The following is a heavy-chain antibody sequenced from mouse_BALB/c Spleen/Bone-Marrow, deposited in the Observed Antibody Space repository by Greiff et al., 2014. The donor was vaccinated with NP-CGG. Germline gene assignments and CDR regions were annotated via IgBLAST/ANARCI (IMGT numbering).Heavy chain of an antibody. CDR3: ASYYYGSSLFAY. CDR1: GFNIKDTY. J-gene: IGHJ3*01. V-gene: IGHV14-3*02. Sequence: DVKLVESGAELVKPGASVKLSCTASGFNIKDTYMRWVKQRPEQGLEWIGRIDPANGNTKYDPKFQGKATITADTSSNTAYLQLSSLTSEDTAVYYCASYYYGSSLFAYWGQGTLVTVSA. D-gene: IGHD1-1*01. CDR2: IDPANGNT.